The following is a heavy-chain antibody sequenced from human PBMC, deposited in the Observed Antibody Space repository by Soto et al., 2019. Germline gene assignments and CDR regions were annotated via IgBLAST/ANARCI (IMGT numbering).Heavy chain of an antibody. CDR1: GGSISSSSYY. V-gene: IGHV4-39*01. D-gene: IGHD1-26*01. CDR2: IYYSGST. Sequence: SETLSLTCTVSGGSISSSSYYWGWIRQPPGKGLEWIGSIYYSGSTYYNPSLKSRVTISVDTSKNQFSLKLSSVTAADTAVYYCARHKQEGAPSYFDYWGQGTLVTVSS. J-gene: IGHJ4*02. CDR3: ARHKQEGAPSYFDY.